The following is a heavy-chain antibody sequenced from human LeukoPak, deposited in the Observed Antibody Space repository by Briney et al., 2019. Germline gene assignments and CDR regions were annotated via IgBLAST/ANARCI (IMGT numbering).Heavy chain of an antibody. CDR2: IYYSGST. D-gene: IGHD4-17*01. J-gene: IGHJ4*02. CDR1: GGSISSGDYY. V-gene: IGHV4-30-4*01. Sequence: SQTLSLTCTVSGGSISSGDYYWSRIRQPPGKGLEWIGYIYYSGSTYYNPSLQSRVIISVDTSKNQFPLKLTSVTAADTAVYYCARALYSMTTVTTEYWFDYWGQGTLVTVSS. CDR3: ARALYSMTTVTTEYWFDY.